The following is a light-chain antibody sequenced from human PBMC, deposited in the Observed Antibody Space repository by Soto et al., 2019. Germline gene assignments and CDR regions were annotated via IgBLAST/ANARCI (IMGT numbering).Light chain of an antibody. CDR3: QQYDNLPIT. J-gene: IGKJ5*01. CDR2: DAS. Sequence: DIQMTQSPSSVSASVGDRVSITCRASQGISNWLAWYQQKPGKAPKLLIYDASNLETGVPSRFSGSGSGTDFTFTISSLQPEDIATYYCQQYDNLPITFGQGTRLEIK. V-gene: IGKV1-33*01. CDR1: QGISNW.